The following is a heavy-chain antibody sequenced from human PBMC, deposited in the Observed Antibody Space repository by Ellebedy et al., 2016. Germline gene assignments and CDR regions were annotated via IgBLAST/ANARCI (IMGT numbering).Heavy chain of an antibody. CDR3: ARVSDPGSALPGGDKAHPPGY. D-gene: IGHD2-21*02. CDR2: IWYDGSQK. J-gene: IGHJ4*02. V-gene: IGHV3-33*08. CDR1: GFSFNTYG. Sequence: GESLKISCAASGFSFNTYGMHWVRQPPGKGLEWMAVIWYDGSQKYYADSVKGRFTVSRDNSRNTLYLQMNSLRVEDTAVYYCARVSDPGSALPGGDKAHPPGYWGQGTLVTVSS.